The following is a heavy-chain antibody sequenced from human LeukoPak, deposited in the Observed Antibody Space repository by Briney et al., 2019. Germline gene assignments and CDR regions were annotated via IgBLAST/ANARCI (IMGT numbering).Heavy chain of an antibody. V-gene: IGHV3-7*01. Sequence: GGSLRLSCAASGFTFSSYWMSWVRQAPGKGLEWVANIKQDGSEKYYVDSVKGRFTISRDNAKNSLYLQMNSLRAEDTAVYYCARLSTQLLYDYYYYYMNVWGKGTTVTVSS. D-gene: IGHD2-2*02. CDR2: IKQDGSEK. CDR3: ARLSTQLLYDYYYYYMNV. CDR1: GFTFSSYW. J-gene: IGHJ6*03.